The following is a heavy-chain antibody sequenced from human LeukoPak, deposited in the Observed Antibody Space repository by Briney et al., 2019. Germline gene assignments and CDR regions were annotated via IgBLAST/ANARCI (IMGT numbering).Heavy chain of an antibody. J-gene: IGHJ4*02. Sequence: GASVKVSCKASGYTFTGYYMHWVRQAPGQGLEWMGRINPNSGGTNYAQKFQGSVTMTRDTSISTAYMELSRLRSDDTAVYYCARPTYYYDSSGYSNFDYWGQGTLVTVSS. V-gene: IGHV1-2*06. D-gene: IGHD3-22*01. CDR1: GYTFTGYY. CDR2: INPNSGGT. CDR3: ARPTYYYDSSGYSNFDY.